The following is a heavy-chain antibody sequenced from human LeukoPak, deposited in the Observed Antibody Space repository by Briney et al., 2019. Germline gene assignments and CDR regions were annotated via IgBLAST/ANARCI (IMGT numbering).Heavy chain of an antibody. CDR1: GFTFSDYY. Sequence: PGGSLRLSCAASGFTFSDYYMSWIRQAPGKGLEWVSYISSSGSTIYYADSVKGRFTVSRDNAKNSLYLQMNSLRAEDTAVYYCARSQYRSGVGLWFDPWGQGTLVTVSS. CDR2: ISSSGSTI. V-gene: IGHV3-11*01. CDR3: ARSQYRSGVGLWFDP. J-gene: IGHJ5*02. D-gene: IGHD6-19*01.